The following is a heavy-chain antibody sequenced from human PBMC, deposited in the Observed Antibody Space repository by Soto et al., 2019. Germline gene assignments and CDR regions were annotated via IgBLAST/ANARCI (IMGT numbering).Heavy chain of an antibody. CDR3: ENERLGRGIDY. Sequence: EVLLLDSGGGLVQPGGSLRLSCAASGFTFSNYAMTWVRQAPGKGPEWISTVNNGGGGTYYADSVKCRFTISRDNSTNTLYLQVSSLRAEDTDFYYCENERLGRGIDYWGQGILVTVSS. CDR2: VNNGGGGT. CDR1: GFTFSNYA. D-gene: IGHD3-10*01. J-gene: IGHJ4*02. V-gene: IGHV3-23*01.